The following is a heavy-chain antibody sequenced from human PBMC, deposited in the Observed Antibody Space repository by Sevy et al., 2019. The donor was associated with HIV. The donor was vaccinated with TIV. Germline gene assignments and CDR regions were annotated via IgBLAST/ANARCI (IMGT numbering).Heavy chain of an antibody. Sequence: GGSLSLSCTASGFTFSNFGMSWVRQPPGKGLEWVSTISGSGGTTYYADSVKGRFTISRDNSKKTLYLQMNSLRAEDTALYYCAKGDTSTRYYYYGMDVWGQGTAVTVSS. J-gene: IGHJ6*02. CDR2: ISGSGGTT. CDR3: AKGDTSTRYYYYGMDV. CDR1: GFTFSNFG. D-gene: IGHD2-2*01. V-gene: IGHV3-23*01.